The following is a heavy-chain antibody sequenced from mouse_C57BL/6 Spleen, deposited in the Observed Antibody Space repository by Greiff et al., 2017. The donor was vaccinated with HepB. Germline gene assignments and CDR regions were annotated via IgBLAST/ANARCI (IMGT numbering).Heavy chain of an antibody. Sequence: QVQLQQSGPELVKPGASVKISCKASGYAFSSSWMNWVKQRPGKGLEWIGRIYPGDGDTNYNGKFKGKATLTADKSSSTAYMQLSSLTSEDSAVYVCASQIYYDYGWFAYWGQGTLVTVSA. J-gene: IGHJ3*01. V-gene: IGHV1-82*01. D-gene: IGHD2-4*01. CDR1: GYAFSSSW. CDR3: ASQIYYDYGWFAY. CDR2: IYPGDGDT.